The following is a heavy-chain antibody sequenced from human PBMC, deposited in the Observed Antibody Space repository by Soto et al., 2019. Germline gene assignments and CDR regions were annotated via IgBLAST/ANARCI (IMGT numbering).Heavy chain of an antibody. CDR3: ARHRPYYDILTGYYYGMDV. V-gene: IGHV5-10-1*01. J-gene: IGHJ6*02. Sequence: GESLKISCKGSGYSFTSYWIGWVRQMPGKGLEWMGRIDPGDSYTNYSPSFQGHVTISADKSISTAYLQWSSLKASDTAMYYCARHRPYYDILTGYYYGMDVWGQGTTVTVSS. CDR1: GYSFTSYW. CDR2: IDPGDSYT. D-gene: IGHD3-9*01.